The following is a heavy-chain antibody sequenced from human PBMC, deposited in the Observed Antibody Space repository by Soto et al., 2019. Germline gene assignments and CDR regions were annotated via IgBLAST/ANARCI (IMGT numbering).Heavy chain of an antibody. CDR3: ARTTWSSSWYWFDP. CDR1: GGSISSGGYY. J-gene: IGHJ5*02. CDR2: VYHSGTT. Sequence: QVQLQESSAGLVKTLQTLSLTCTVSGGSISSGGYYWTWIRQHPEKGLEWIGCVYHSGTTYYNPSLKSRVTMSVDTSKNQFSLNLSSVTAADTAVYYCARTTWSSSWYWFDPWGQGTLVTVSS. D-gene: IGHD6-13*01. V-gene: IGHV4-31*03.